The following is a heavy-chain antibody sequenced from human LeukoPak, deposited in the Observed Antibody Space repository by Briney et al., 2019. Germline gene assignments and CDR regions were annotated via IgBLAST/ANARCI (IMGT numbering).Heavy chain of an antibody. J-gene: IGHJ4*02. Sequence: TSETLSLTCTVSGGSISSGDYYWSWIRQPPGKGLEWIGYIYYSGSTYYNPSLKSRVTISVDTSKNQFSLKLSSVTAADTAVYYCARVGRYGSKDYWGQGTLVTVSS. V-gene: IGHV4-30-4*01. CDR2: IYYSGST. CDR1: GGSISSGDYY. CDR3: ARVGRYGSKDY. D-gene: IGHD3-10*01.